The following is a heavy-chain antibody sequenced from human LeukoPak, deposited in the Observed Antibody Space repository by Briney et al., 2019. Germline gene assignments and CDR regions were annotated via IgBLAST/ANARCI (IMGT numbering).Heavy chain of an antibody. CDR2: ISYDGSNK. J-gene: IGHJ3*02. CDR3: AKGGDYDAFDI. V-gene: IGHV3-30*18. D-gene: IGHD2-21*02. CDR1: GFTFSSYG. Sequence: PGRSLRLSCAASGFTFSSYGMHWVRQAPGKGLEWVAVISYDGSNKYYADSVKGRFTISRDNSKNTLYPQMNSLRAEDTAVYYCAKGGDYDAFDIWGQGTMVTVSS.